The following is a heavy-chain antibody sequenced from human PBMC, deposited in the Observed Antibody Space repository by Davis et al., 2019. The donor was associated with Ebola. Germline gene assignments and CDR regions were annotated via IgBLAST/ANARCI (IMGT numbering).Heavy chain of an antibody. D-gene: IGHD6-19*01. J-gene: IGHJ6*02. CDR1: GFTFSSYA. V-gene: IGHV3-74*01. CDR3: ARDGPIAVAGMRQYNYYYGMDV. Sequence: HTGGSLRLSCSASGFTFSSYAMHWVRQAPGKGLVWVSRINSDGSSTYYADSVKGRFTISRDNSKNTLYLQMNSLRAEDTAVYYCARDGPIAVAGMRQYNYYYGMDVWGQGTTVTVSS. CDR2: INSDGSST.